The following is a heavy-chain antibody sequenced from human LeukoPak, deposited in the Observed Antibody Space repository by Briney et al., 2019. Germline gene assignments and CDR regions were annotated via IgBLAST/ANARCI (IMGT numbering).Heavy chain of an antibody. V-gene: IGHV3-23*01. Sequence: ETLSLTCAVSGGSISSSNWWSWVRQAPGTGLEWVSTITGSGGGTYYADSVKGRFTISRDNSKDTLYLQLNSLRGEDTAIYYCTKDSSGDYYTSDSWGQGTLVTVSS. J-gene: IGHJ4*02. CDR1: GGSISSSN. D-gene: IGHD4-17*01. CDR2: ITGSGGGT. CDR3: TKDSSGDYYTSDS.